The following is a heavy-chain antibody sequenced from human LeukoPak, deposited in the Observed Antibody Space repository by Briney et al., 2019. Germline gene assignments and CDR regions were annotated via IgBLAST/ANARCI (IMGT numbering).Heavy chain of an antibody. CDR1: GLTFSSYA. Sequence: GGSLGLSCAASGLTFSSYAMSWVRQAPGKGLEWVSAISGSGGSTYYADSVKGRFTISRDNSKNTLYLQMNSLRAEDTAVYYCAKTDSSGYYPTYYFDYWGQGTLVTVSS. CDR2: ISGSGGST. CDR3: AKTDSSGYYPTYYFDY. V-gene: IGHV3-23*01. D-gene: IGHD3-22*01. J-gene: IGHJ4*02.